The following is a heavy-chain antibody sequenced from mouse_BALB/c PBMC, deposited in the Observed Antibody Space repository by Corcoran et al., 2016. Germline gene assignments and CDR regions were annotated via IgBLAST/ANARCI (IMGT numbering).Heavy chain of an antibody. V-gene: IGHV1-84*02. Sequence: QIQLQQSGPVLVQPGASVKISCKAAGYTFTDYNINWVKQKAGQGLEWIGWIYPGSGNTKYNEKFKGKATLTVYTSSSTAYMQLSSLTSEDTAVYFCARGLGNYAFAYWGQGTLVTVSA. CDR2: IYPGSGNT. CDR3: ARGLGNYAFAY. J-gene: IGHJ3*01. D-gene: IGHD2-1*01. CDR1: GYTFTDYN.